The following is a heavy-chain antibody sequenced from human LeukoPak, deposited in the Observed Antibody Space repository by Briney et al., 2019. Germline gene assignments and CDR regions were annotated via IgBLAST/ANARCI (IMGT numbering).Heavy chain of an antibody. CDR3: ARVQGASRAFDM. Sequence: PGGSLRLSCEASGFTFSDYYMNWVRQAPGKGLEWVSYISSSTSYTKYADSVKGRFTISRDNAKNSLYLQMNSLRGEDTAVYYCARVQGASRAFDMWGQGTMVTVSS. J-gene: IGHJ3*02. V-gene: IGHV3-11*06. CDR2: ISSSTSYT. CDR1: GFTFSDYY.